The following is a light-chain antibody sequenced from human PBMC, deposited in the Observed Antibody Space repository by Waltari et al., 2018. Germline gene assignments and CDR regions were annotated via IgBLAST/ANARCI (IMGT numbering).Light chain of an antibody. J-gene: IGLJ2*01. CDR2: GKN. CDR3: NCRDISGNHL. Sequence: SSELTQDPAVSVPLGQTVRITCQGHSPSNHSASRYPQRPGQAPMLVIYGKNNRPSGIPDRFSGSGSGNTASLTITGAQAEDEADYYCNCRDISGNHLFGGGTKLTVL. V-gene: IGLV3-19*01. CDR1: SPSNHS.